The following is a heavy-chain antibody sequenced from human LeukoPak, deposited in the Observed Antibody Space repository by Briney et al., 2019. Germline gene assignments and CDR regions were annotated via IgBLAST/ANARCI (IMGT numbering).Heavy chain of an antibody. Sequence: GRSLRLSCAASGFTLRSYGMHWVRQAPGKGLEWVAVISYDGSHRYYADSVKGRFTISRDDSKNTLYLQMDSLRPEDTALYFCARAPVHYSYYYMDVWGKGSTVTVSS. CDR3: ARAPVHYSYYYMDV. CDR2: ISYDGSHR. CDR1: GFTLRSYG. J-gene: IGHJ6*03. D-gene: IGHD6-6*01. V-gene: IGHV3-30*04.